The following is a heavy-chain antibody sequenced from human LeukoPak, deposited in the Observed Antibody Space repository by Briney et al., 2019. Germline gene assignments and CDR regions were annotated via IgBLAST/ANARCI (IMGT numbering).Heavy chain of an antibody. CDR1: GDSVSSNSVA. J-gene: IGHJ5*02. CDR2: TFYRSKWSN. Sequence: SQTLSLTCAISGDSVSSNSVAWNWIRQSPSTGLEWLGRTFYRSKWSNDYAVSVKSRITINPDTSKNQFSLKLSSVTAADTAVYYCARGRKMVRGVTPINWFDPWGQGTLVTVSS. V-gene: IGHV6-1*01. D-gene: IGHD3-10*01. CDR3: ARGRKMVRGVTPINWFDP.